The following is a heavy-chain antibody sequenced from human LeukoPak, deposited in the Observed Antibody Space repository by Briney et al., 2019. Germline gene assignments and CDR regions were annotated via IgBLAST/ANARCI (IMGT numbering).Heavy chain of an antibody. D-gene: IGHD6-19*01. V-gene: IGHV6-1*01. Sequence: SQTLSLTCAISGDSVTNKNAAWNWIRQSPPRGLEWLGRTYYTSRWNNEYAESVKSRITISPDTSKNQFSLQINSVTPEDTAVYYCARGFFASGWASWGQGTLVTVSS. CDR2: TYYTSRWNN. J-gene: IGHJ5*02. CDR1: GDSVTNKNAA. CDR3: ARGFFASGWAS.